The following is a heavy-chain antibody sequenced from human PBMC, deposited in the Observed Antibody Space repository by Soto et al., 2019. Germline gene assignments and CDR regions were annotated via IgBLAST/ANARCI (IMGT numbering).Heavy chain of an antibody. CDR2: ISGSGGST. CDR1: GFTFSIYA. CDR3: AKALPFLVGLTDY. Sequence: GGSLRLSCSASGFTFSIYAMSWVRQAPGKGLEWVSAISGSGGSTYYADSVKGRFTISRDNSKNTLYLQMNSLRAEDTAVYYCAKALPFLVGLTDYWGQGTLVTVSS. V-gene: IGHV3-23*01. D-gene: IGHD3-16*01. J-gene: IGHJ4*02.